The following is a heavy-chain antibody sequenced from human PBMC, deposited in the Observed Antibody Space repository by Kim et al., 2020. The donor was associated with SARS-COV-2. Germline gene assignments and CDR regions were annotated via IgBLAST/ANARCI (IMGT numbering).Heavy chain of an antibody. Sequence: IYYADSVKGRFTISRDNAKNSLYLQMNSLRAEDTAVYYCARDVAAAGSDYWGQGTLVTVSS. CDR3: ARDVAAAGSDY. CDR2: I. J-gene: IGHJ4*02. V-gene: IGHV3-21*01. D-gene: IGHD6-13*01.